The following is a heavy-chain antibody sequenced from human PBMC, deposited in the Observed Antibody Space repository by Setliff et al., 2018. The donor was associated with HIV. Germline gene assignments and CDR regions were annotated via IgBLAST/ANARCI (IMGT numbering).Heavy chain of an antibody. D-gene: IGHD3-3*01. V-gene: IGHV3-49*04. CDR1: GFPFGDYP. Sequence: GGSLRLSCTTSGFPFGDYPVTWVRQAPGKGLEWVGLIRGRPHRETTDYAASVIGRFTFSSDHSKGIAYLHMNSLKTEDTAVYYCTTFTIFGVVYFDYWGQGTLVTVSS. CDR3: TTFTIFGVVYFDY. CDR2: IRGRPHRETT. J-gene: IGHJ4*02.